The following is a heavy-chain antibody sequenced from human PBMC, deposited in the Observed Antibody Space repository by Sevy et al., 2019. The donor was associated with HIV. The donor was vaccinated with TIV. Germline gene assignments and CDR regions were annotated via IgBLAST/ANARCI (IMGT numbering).Heavy chain of an antibody. CDR2: IYYSGST. J-gene: IGHJ6*03. CDR3: ARLLPTENCSSTSCYSSTMDV. CDR1: GGSISSYY. Sequence: SETLSLTCTVSGGSISSYYWSWIRQPPGKGLEWIGYIYYSGSTNYNPSLKSRVTISVDTSKNQFSLKLSSVTAADTAVYYCARLLPTENCSSTSCYSSTMDVWGKGTTVTVSS. D-gene: IGHD2-2*01. V-gene: IGHV4-59*08.